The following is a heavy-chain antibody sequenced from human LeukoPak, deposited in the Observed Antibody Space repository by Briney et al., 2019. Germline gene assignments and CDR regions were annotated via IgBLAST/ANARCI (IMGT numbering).Heavy chain of an antibody. Sequence: GGSLRLSCAASGFTFSSYSMNWVRQAPGKRLEWISYISGTSSIIYYSPSVKGRFTISRDNGKYSLYLQMNSLRDDDTAVYFCARGTWDGDRTFDIWGQGAMVTVSS. CDR1: GFTFSSYS. V-gene: IGHV3-48*02. D-gene: IGHD5-24*01. J-gene: IGHJ3*02. CDR3: ARGTWDGDRTFDI. CDR2: ISGTSSII.